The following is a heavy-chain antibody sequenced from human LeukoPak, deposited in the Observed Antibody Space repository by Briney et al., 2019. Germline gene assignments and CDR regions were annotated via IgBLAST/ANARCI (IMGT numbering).Heavy chain of an antibody. Sequence: PGGSLRFSCAASGFTFSSYWMSWVRQAPGKGLEWVANIKQDGSEKYYVDSVKGRFTISRDNAKNSLYLQMNSLRAEDTAVYYCARDHYGSGSYTSGYFDYWGQGTLVTVSS. J-gene: IGHJ4*02. CDR1: GFTFSSYW. CDR2: IKQDGSEK. V-gene: IGHV3-7*01. CDR3: ARDHYGSGSYTSGYFDY. D-gene: IGHD3-10*01.